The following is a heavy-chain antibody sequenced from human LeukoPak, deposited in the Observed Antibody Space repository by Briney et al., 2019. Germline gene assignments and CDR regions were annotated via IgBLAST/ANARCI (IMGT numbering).Heavy chain of an antibody. CDR3: AREGLLLTLRGDAFDI. D-gene: IGHD3-10*01. Sequence: ASVKVSCKASGYTFTSYAMHWVRQAPGQRLEWMGWINAVNGNTKYSQKFQGRVTITRDTSASTAYMELSSLRSEDTAVYYCAREGLLLTLRGDAFDIWGQGTMVTVSS. CDR1: GYTFTSYA. CDR2: INAVNGNT. J-gene: IGHJ3*02. V-gene: IGHV1-3*01.